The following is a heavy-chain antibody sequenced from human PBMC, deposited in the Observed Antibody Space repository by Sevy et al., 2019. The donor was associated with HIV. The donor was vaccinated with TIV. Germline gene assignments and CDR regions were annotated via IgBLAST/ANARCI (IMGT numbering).Heavy chain of an antibody. CDR2: IYYSGST. V-gene: IGHV4-59*13. CDR1: GGSISSYY. CDR3: ARDPGRRVWFGELWQGYYYGMDV. J-gene: IGHJ6*02. D-gene: IGHD3-10*01. Sequence: SETLSLTCTVSGGSISSYYWSWIRQPPGKGLEWIGCIYYSGSTNYNPSLKSRVTISVDTSKNQFSLKLSSVTAADTAVYYCARDPGRRVWFGELWQGYYYGMDVWGQGTTVTVSS.